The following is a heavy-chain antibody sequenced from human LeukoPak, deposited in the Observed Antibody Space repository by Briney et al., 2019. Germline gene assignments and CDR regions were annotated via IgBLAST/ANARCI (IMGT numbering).Heavy chain of an antibody. CDR3: AKRPSDYGDYVSYFDY. Sequence: GGSLRLSCAASGLSFISYGMHWVRQAPGKGLEWVGVISDDGRSKDYADSVKGRFTISRDNSKDTLYLQMNSLRAEDTAVYYCAKRPSDYGDYVSYFDYWGQGTLVTVSS. CDR1: GLSFISYG. V-gene: IGHV3-30*18. D-gene: IGHD4-17*01. J-gene: IGHJ4*02. CDR2: ISDDGRSK.